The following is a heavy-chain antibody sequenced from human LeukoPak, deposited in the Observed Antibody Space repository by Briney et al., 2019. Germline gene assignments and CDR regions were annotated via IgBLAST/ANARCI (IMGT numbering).Heavy chain of an antibody. CDR3: ARALYSSGWYGPDAFDI. D-gene: IGHD6-19*01. J-gene: IGHJ3*02. Sequence: GGSLRLSCVASGFTFSSYAMSWVRQAPGKGLEWVSAISGSGGSTYYADSVKGRFTISRDNSKNTLYLQMNSLRAEDTAVYYCARALYSSGWYGPDAFDIWGQGTMVTVSS. CDR1: GFTFSSYA. V-gene: IGHV3-23*01. CDR2: ISGSGGST.